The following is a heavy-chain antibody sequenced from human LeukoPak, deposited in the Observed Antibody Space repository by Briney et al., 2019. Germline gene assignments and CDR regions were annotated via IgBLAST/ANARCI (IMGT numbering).Heavy chain of an antibody. Sequence: GSSVKVSCKASGGTFSSYAISWVRQAPGQGLEWMGGIIPIFGTANYAQKFQGRVTITADESTSIAYMELSSLRSEDTAVYYCARDPAIVVVPAATDYYYGMDVWGKGNTVTVSS. V-gene: IGHV1-69*01. CDR2: IIPIFGTA. CDR1: GGTFSSYA. J-gene: IGHJ6*04. CDR3: ARDPAIVVVPAATDYYYGMDV. D-gene: IGHD2-2*01.